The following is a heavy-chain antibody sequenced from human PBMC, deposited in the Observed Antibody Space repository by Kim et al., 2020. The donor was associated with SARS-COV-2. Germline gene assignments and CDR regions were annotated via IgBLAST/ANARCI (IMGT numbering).Heavy chain of an antibody. J-gene: IGHJ6*02. CDR2: IIPILGIA. Sequence: SVKVSCKASGGTFSSYAISWVRQAPGQGLEWMGRIIPILGIANYAQKFQGRVTITADKSTSTAYMELSSLRSEDTAVYYCARKTQSQAAAHYYYGMDVWGQGTTVTVSS. D-gene: IGHD2-2*01. CDR1: GGTFSSYA. CDR3: ARKTQSQAAAHYYYGMDV. V-gene: IGHV1-69*04.